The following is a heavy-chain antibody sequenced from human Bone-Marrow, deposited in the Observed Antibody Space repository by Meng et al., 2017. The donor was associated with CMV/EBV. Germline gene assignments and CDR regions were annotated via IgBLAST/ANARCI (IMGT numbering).Heavy chain of an antibody. V-gene: IGHV3-21*01. Sequence: GESLKISCAASGFTFSSYSMNWVRQAPGKGLEWVSSISSSSSYIYYADSVKGRFTISRDNAKNSLYLQMNSLRAEDTAVYYCARDHRGYCSSTSCYWEDYYYYGMDVWGQGTTVTFSS. D-gene: IGHD2-2*01. J-gene: IGHJ6*02. CDR2: ISSSSSYI. CDR1: GFTFSSYS. CDR3: ARDHRGYCSSTSCYWEDYYYYGMDV.